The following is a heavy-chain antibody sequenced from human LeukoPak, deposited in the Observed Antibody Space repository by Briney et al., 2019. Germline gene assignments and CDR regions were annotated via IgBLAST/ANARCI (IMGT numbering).Heavy chain of an antibody. D-gene: IGHD3-9*01. CDR2: ISGSGGST. J-gene: IGHJ4*02. CDR1: GFTFNTYG. CDR3: AKDSDYDILTGYWTPFDY. V-gene: IGHV3-23*01. Sequence: PGRSLRLSCAASGFTFNTYGMHWVRQAPGKGLEWVSHISGSGGSTHYADSVKGRFTISRDNSKNTLYLQMNSLRAEDTAVYYCAKDSDYDILTGYWTPFDYWGQGTLVTVSS.